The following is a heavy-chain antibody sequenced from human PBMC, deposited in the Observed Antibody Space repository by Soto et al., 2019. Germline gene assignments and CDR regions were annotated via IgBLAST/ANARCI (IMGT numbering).Heavy chain of an antibody. Sequence: PSVKVSCKASGYTFTGYYMHWVRQAPGQGLEWMGWINPNSGGTNYAQKFQGWVTMTRDTSISTAYMELSRLRSDDTAVYYCARDDDSSGDVLLARGQRTLDTVSA. CDR1: GYTFTGYY. V-gene: IGHV1-2*04. J-gene: IGHJ4*02. CDR2: INPNSGGT. D-gene: IGHD3-22*01. CDR3: ARDDDSSGDVLLA.